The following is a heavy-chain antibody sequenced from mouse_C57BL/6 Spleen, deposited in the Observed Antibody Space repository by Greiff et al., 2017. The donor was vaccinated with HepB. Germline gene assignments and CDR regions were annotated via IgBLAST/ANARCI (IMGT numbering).Heavy chain of an antibody. CDR3: ARIWDWGYYFDY. D-gene: IGHD4-1*01. V-gene: IGHV1-64*01. Sequence: QVQLQQPGAELVKPGASVKLSCKASGYTFTSYWMHWVKQRPGQGLEWIGMIHPNSGSTNYNEKFKSKATLNVDKSSSTAYMQLSSLTSEDSAVYYCARIWDWGYYFDYWGQGTTLTVSS. CDR1: GYTFTSYW. CDR2: IHPNSGST. J-gene: IGHJ2*01.